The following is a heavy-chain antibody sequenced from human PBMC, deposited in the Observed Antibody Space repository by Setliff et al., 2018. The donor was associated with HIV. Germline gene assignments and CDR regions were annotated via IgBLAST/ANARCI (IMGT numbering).Heavy chain of an antibody. D-gene: IGHD3-3*01. CDR1: GHTFTNYY. J-gene: IGHJ4*02. CDR2: INPSGGST. V-gene: IGHV1-46*01. Sequence: ASVKVSCKASGHTFTNYYMHWVRQAPGQGLEWMGIINPSGGSTSYQQIFQGRVTMTRDTSTSTVYMELSSLRSEDTAVYYCARGSSALIMREFYDFWSATRDAWDYWGQGTLVTVSS. CDR3: ARGSSALIMREFYDFWSATRDAWDY.